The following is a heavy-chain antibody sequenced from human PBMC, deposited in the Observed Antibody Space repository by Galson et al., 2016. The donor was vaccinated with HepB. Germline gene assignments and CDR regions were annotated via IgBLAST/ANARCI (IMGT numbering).Heavy chain of an antibody. CDR1: GGSIIGYY. J-gene: IGHJ5*02. CDR3: AGGTRPGQWLTTKWFDP. Sequence: SETLSLTCTVSGGSIIGYYWSWFRQPPGKGLEWIGYVYYSGSTDYNPSLKGRPTITIDTSKNEFSLKLSSVSAADTAVYYCAGGTRPGQWLTTKWFDPWGQGTPVTVSA. CDR2: VYYSGST. D-gene: IGHD6-19*01. V-gene: IGHV4-59*01.